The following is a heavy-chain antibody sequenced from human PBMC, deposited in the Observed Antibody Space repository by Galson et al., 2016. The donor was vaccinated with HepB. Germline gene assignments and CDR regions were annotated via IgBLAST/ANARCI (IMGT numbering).Heavy chain of an antibody. D-gene: IGHD1-26*01. CDR3: ARDQGWEGGWFDP. Sequence: SLRLSCAASGFTFSHYAMAWVRQAPGKGLEWVSTIGGGGGNTHYADSVRGRFAISRDTSKNTVYLQMNSLRPEDTAVYYCARDQGWEGGWFDPWGQGTLVTVSS. V-gene: IGHV3-23*01. CDR2: IGGGGGNT. CDR1: GFTFSHYA. J-gene: IGHJ5*02.